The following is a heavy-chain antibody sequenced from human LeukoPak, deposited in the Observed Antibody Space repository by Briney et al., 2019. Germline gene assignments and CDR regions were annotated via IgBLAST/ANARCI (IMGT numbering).Heavy chain of an antibody. J-gene: IGHJ4*02. CDR2: INHSGST. D-gene: IGHD2-15*01. Sequence: SETLSLTCTVSGGSISSSSYYWGWIRQPPGKGLEWIGEINHSGSTNYNPSLKSRVTISVDTSKNQFSLKLSSVTAADTAVYYCARGRDRMGCPSDYWGQGTLVTVSS. V-gene: IGHV4-39*07. CDR1: GGSISSSSYY. CDR3: ARGRDRMGCPSDY.